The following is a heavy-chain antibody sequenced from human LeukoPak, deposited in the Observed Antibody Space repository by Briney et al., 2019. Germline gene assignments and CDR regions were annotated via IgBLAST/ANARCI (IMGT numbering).Heavy chain of an antibody. CDR2: ITSGSSYR. CDR1: GFTFSDYY. J-gene: IGHJ4*02. Sequence: AGGSLRLSCAASGFTFSDYYMSWIRQAPGKGLEWVSSITSGSSYRFYADSVKGRFTISRDNAKNTLYLQMNSLRVEDTAVYYCVCLGLGGLSLDWGQGTLVTVSS. V-gene: IGHV3-11*06. D-gene: IGHD3-16*01. CDR3: VCLGLGGLSLD.